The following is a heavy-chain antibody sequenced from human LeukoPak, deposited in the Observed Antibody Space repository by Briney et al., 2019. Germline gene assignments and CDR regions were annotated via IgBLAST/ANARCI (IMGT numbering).Heavy chain of an antibody. V-gene: IGHV4-59*01. CDR2: IYNGGST. CDR3: ATLRDGYEFDY. Sequence: SETLSLTCTVFGVSISSNYRSWIRQPPGKGLEWIGYIYNGGSTNYNPSLKSRVTISVDTSKNQFSLKLTSVTAADTAVYYCATLRDGYEFDYWGQGTLVTVSS. D-gene: IGHD5-24*01. CDR1: GVSISSNY. J-gene: IGHJ4*02.